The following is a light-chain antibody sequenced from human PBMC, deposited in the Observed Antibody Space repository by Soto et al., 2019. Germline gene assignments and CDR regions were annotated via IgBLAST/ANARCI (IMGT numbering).Light chain of an antibody. CDR3: QQYARFET. CDR1: QSVGRW. CDR2: KAS. J-gene: IGKJ1*01. V-gene: IGKV1-5*03. Sequence: MKMSQAACTLSACGGCRVTSTCRASQSVGRWLAWYQQKTGKAPKVLIYKASTLYHEVPSRFSGGGSGTEFTLTISRLQPDDFATYYCQQYARFETLRQGTKVDIK.